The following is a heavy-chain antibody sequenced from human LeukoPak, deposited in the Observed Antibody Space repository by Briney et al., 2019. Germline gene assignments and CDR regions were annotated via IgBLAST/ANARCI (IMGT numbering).Heavy chain of an antibody. J-gene: IGHJ4*02. CDR3: ARDLLNEGNHLDY. V-gene: IGHV4-30-2*05. CDR2: IHHTGST. CDR1: GGSISSSGYS. D-gene: IGHD4-23*01. Sequence: SGTLSLTCAVSGGSISSSGYSWSWIRQPPGKGLEWIGYIHHTGSTYYNPSLKSRVTISVDTSKNQFSLKLSSVTAADTAVYYCARDLLNEGNHLDYWGQGTLVTVSS.